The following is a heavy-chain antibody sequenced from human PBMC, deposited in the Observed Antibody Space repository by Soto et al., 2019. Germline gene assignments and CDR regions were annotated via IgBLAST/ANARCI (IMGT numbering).Heavy chain of an antibody. Sequence: EVQLLESGGGLVQPGGSLRLSCAASGFTFSNYAMGWVRQAPGKGLEWVSTITDSGGSTYYTPSVKGRFAVSRDNSKNTLYLEVNSLRAEDTAVYFCARPYGGKIGDAVDVWGQGTVVTVSS. CDR3: ARPYGGKIGDAVDV. J-gene: IGHJ3*01. CDR2: ITDSGGST. V-gene: IGHV3-23*01. CDR1: GFTFSNYA. D-gene: IGHD2-15*01.